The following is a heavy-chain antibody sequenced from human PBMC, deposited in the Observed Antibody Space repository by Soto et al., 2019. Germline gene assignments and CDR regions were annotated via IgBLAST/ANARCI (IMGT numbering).Heavy chain of an antibody. Sequence: SVKVSCKASGGTFSSYAISWVRQAPGQGLEWMGGIIPIFGTANYAQKFQGRVTITADESTSTAYMELSSLRSEDTAVYYCARDRCSGGSCYFVRFDYWGQGTLVTVSS. D-gene: IGHD2-15*01. CDR2: IIPIFGTA. CDR3: ARDRCSGGSCYFVRFDY. CDR1: GGTFSSYA. V-gene: IGHV1-69*13. J-gene: IGHJ4*02.